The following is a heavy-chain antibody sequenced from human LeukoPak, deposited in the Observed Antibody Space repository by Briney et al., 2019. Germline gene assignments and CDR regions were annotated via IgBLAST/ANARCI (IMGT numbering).Heavy chain of an antibody. CDR3: ARHRMYYYDSSGRGVADAFDI. CDR2: IYYSGST. CDR1: GGSISSSSYY. D-gene: IGHD3-22*01. V-gene: IGHV4-39*01. Sequence: SETLSLTCTVSGGSISSSSYYWGWIRPPPGKRLEWIGSIYYSGSTYYNPSLKSRVTISVDTSKNQFSLKLSSVTAADTAVYYCARHRMYYYDSSGRGVADAFDIWGQGTMVTVSS. J-gene: IGHJ3*02.